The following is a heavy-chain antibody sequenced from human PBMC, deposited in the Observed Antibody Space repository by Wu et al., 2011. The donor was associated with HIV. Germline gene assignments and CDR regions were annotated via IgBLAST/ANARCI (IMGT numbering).Heavy chain of an antibody. Sequence: QVQLVQSGAEVKKPGASVKVSCKASGYTFTSYGISWVRQAPGQGLEWMGWISAYSGNTNYAQKLQGRVTMTTDKSTSTAYMELSSLRSEDTAVYYCARGVPAASPDWFDPGAREPWSPSPQ. CDR2: ISAYSGNT. CDR1: GYTFTSYG. J-gene: IGHJ5*02. D-gene: IGHD2-2*01. CDR3: ARGVPAASPDWFDP. V-gene: IGHV1-18*01.